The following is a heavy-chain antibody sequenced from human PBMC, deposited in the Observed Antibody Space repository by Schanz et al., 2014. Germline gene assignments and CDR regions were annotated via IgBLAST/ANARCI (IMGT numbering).Heavy chain of an antibody. CDR1: GFTFSSYA. D-gene: IGHD1-20*01. CDR2: SSGSGETT. Sequence: EVQLLESGGGLVQPGGSLRLSCAASGFTFSSYAMSWVRQAPGKGLEWVSASSGSGETTYYADSVKGRFTISRDNSKNALYLQMNSRRAEDTAVYYCARRITGTHHNPYYHGMDVWGQGTTVTVSS. V-gene: IGHV3-23*01. J-gene: IGHJ6*02. CDR3: ARRITGTHHNPYYHGMDV.